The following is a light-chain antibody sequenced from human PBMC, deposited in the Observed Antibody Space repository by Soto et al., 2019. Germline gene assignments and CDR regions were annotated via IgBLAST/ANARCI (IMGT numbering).Light chain of an antibody. CDR3: QQYNNWPWT. J-gene: IGKJ1*01. CDR2: GAS. CDR1: QSVSSN. Sequence: EIVMTQSPATLSVSPGKRATLSCRASQSVSSNLAWYQQKPGQAPRLLIYGASTRATGIPARFSGRGSGTEFTLTISSLQSEDFAVYYCQQYNNWPWTFGQGTKVDIK. V-gene: IGKV3-15*01.